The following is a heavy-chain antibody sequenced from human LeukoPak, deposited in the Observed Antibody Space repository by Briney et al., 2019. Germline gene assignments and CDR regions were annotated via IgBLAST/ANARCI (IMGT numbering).Heavy chain of an antibody. CDR1: GGSFSGYY. J-gene: IGHJ6*03. CDR2: INHSGST. D-gene: IGHD3-10*01. Sequence: EASETLSLTCAVYGGSFSGYYWSWIRQPPGKGLEWIGEINHSGSTNYNPSLKSRVTISVDTSKNQFSLKLSSVTAADTAVYYCARQHSRLWFGELRALYYYYYMDVWGKGTTVTISS. CDR3: ARQHSRLWFGELRALYYYYYMDV. V-gene: IGHV4-34*01.